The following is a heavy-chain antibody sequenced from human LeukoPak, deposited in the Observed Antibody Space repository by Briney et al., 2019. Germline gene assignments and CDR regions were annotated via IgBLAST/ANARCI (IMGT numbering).Heavy chain of an antibody. Sequence: SETLSLTCAVYGGSFSGYYWSWIRQPPGKGLEWIGEINHSGSTNYNPSLKSRVTISVDTSKNQSSLKLSSVTAADTAVYYCARGGWGIIDYWGQGTLVTVSS. CDR2: INHSGST. V-gene: IGHV4-34*01. J-gene: IGHJ4*02. CDR1: GGSFSGYY. D-gene: IGHD3-16*02. CDR3: ARGGWGIIDY.